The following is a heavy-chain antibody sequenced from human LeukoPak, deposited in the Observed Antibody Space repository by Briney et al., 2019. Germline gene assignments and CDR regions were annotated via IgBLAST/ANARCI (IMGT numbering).Heavy chain of an antibody. Sequence: NPSETLSLTCAVSGGSISSGGYSWSWIRQPPGKGLEWIGYIYHSGSTYYNPSLKSRVTISADRSKNQFSLKLSSVTAADTAVYYCARGDGYDSKFDYWGQGTLVTVSS. CDR1: GGSISSGGYS. CDR3: ARGDGYDSKFDY. V-gene: IGHV4-30-2*01. D-gene: IGHD3-22*01. CDR2: IYHSGST. J-gene: IGHJ4*02.